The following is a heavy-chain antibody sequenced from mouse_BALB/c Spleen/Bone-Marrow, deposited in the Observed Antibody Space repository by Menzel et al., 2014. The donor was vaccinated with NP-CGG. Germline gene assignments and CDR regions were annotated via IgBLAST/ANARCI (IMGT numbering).Heavy chain of an antibody. V-gene: IGHV1-80*01. J-gene: IGHJ4*01. Sequence: VKLMESGAELVRPGSSVKISCKASGYTFXNYWMNWMKQRPGQGLEWIGQIYPGDGDTNYIGKFTGKATLTADKSSGTAYMQLSSLTSEDSAVYFCASRGDYSYAMDYWGQGTSVTVSS. D-gene: IGHD1-1*01. CDR2: IYPGDGDT. CDR3: ASRGDYSYAMDY. CDR1: GYTFXNYW.